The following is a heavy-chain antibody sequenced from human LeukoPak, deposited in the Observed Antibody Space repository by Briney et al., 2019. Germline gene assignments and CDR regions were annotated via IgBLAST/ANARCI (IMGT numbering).Heavy chain of an antibody. CDR2: ISPYNGNT. D-gene: IGHD3-10*01. CDR3: ARDLGSYYCGSGDNWFDP. V-gene: IGHV1-18*01. J-gene: IGHJ5*02. Sequence: ASVKVSCKASGYTFTSYGISWVRQAPGQGLEWMGWISPYNGNTNYAQKLQGRVTMTTDTSTSTAYMELRSLRSDDTAVYYCARDLGSYYCGSGDNWFDPWGQGTLVTVSS. CDR1: GYTFTSYG.